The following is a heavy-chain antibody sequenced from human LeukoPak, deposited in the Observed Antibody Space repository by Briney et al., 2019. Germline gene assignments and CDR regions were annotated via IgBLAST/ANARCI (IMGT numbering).Heavy chain of an antibody. V-gene: IGHV4-4*09. Sequence: SETLSLTCTVSSGSISSYYWSWIRQPPGKGLEWIGYIYTSGSTNYNPSLKSRVTISVDTSKNQFSLKLSSVTAADTAVYYCARHGIRNYYYYYMDVWGKGTTVTVSS. D-gene: IGHD5-18*01. J-gene: IGHJ6*03. CDR3: ARHGIRNYYYYYMDV. CDR1: SGSISSYY. CDR2: IYTSGST.